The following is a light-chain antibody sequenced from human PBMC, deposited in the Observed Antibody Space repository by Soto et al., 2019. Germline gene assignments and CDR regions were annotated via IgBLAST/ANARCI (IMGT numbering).Light chain of an antibody. CDR1: QSVSSN. CDR2: GAS. CDR3: QQYNNWPLT. J-gene: IGKJ4*01. Sequence: EIVMTQSPATLSVSPGERATLSCRASQSVSSNLAWYQQKPGQAPRLLIYGASTRATGIPARVSGSGSGTEFTLTISSLQSEDFAVYYRQQYNNWPLTFGGGTKVEIK. V-gene: IGKV3-15*01.